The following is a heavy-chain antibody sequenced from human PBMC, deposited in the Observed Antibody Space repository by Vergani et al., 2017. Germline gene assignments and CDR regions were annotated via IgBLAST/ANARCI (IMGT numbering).Heavy chain of an antibody. CDR3: ARALRRLYCTTTSCDGLPLLYYYYMDV. CDR2: INPNSGGT. J-gene: IGHJ6*03. Sequence: QVQLVQSGAEVKKRGASVKVSCKASGYTFTDYYLHWVRQAPGQGLEWMGWINPNSGGTNFAQKFQGRVTMTRDTSNSTAYMELKRLRSDDTALYYCARALRRLYCTTTSCDGLPLLYYYYMDVWGKGTTVTVSS. D-gene: IGHD2-2*01. V-gene: IGHV1-2*02. CDR1: GYTFTDYY.